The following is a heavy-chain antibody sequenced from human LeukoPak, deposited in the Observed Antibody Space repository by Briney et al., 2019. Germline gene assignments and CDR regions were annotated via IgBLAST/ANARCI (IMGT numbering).Heavy chain of an antibody. V-gene: IGHV4-59*12. CDR3: ARVYPAKYYYYYYMDV. CDR2: IYYSGST. J-gene: IGHJ6*03. CDR1: GGSISSYY. Sequence: SETLSLTCTVSGGSISSYYWSWIRQPPGKGLEWIGYIYYSGSTNYNPSLKSRVTISVDTSKNQFSLKLSSVTAADTAVYYCARVYPAKYYYYYYMDVWGKGTTVTVSS.